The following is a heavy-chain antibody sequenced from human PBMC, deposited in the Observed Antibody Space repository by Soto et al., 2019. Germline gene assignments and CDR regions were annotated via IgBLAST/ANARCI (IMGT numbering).Heavy chain of an antibody. J-gene: IGHJ4*02. D-gene: IGHD2-15*01. CDR3: ARNPRSVVDYYFDY. CDR2: IYYSGST. V-gene: IGHV4-30-4*01. Sequence: KSSETLSLTCTVSGGSISSGDYYWSWIRQPPGKGLEWIGYIYYSGSTYYNPSLKSRVTISVDTSKNQFPLKLSSVTAADTAVYYCARNPRSVVDYYFDYWGQGTLVTVSS. CDR1: GGSISSGDYY.